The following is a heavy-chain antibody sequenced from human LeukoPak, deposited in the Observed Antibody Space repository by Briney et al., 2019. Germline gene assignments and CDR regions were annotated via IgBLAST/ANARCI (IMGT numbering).Heavy chain of an antibody. CDR2: IRYDGSNK. D-gene: IGHD6-13*01. CDR3: AKDPIRIGAAIQISAYYFDY. J-gene: IGHJ4*02. V-gene: IGHV3-30*02. Sequence: PGGSLRLSCAASGFTFSSYGMHWVRQAPGKGLEWVAFIRYDGSNKYYADSVKGRFTISRDNSKNTLYLQMNSLRAEGTAVYYCAKDPIRIGAAIQISAYYFDYWGQGTLVTVSS. CDR1: GFTFSSYG.